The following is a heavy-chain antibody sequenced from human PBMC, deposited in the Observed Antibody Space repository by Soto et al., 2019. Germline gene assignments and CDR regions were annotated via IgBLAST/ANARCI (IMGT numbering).Heavy chain of an antibody. Sequence: SVKVSCKASGDTFSTYTITWMRQAPGQGLEWMGGIIPRSATSNYAQKFQGRVTITADESTNTAYMELSSLRSEDTAVYYCAVGASAAAAWYSHGMDVWGQGTTVTVSS. J-gene: IGHJ6*02. CDR2: IIPRSATS. CDR3: AVGASAAAAWYSHGMDV. V-gene: IGHV1-69*13. D-gene: IGHD1-26*01. CDR1: GDTFSTYT.